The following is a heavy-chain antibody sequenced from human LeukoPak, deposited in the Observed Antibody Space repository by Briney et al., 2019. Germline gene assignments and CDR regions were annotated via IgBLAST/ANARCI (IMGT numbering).Heavy chain of an antibody. Sequence: SETLSLTCAVYGGSFSGYYWSWIRRPPGKGLEWIGEINHSGSTNYNPSLKSRVTISVDTSKNQFSLKLSSVTAADTAVYYCARLSAYYDILTGRSNDAFDIWGQGTMVTVSS. CDR2: INHSGST. J-gene: IGHJ3*02. V-gene: IGHV4-34*01. D-gene: IGHD3-9*01. CDR3: ARLSAYYDILTGRSNDAFDI. CDR1: GGSFSGYY.